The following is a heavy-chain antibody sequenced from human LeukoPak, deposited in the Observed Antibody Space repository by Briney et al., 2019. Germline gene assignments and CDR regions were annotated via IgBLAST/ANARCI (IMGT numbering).Heavy chain of an antibody. Sequence: ASVKVSCKASGGTFSSYAISWVRQAPGQGLEWMGWINTNTGNPTYAQGFTGRFVFSLDTSVSTAYLQISSLKAEDTAVYYCARGVHDFWSGYYSSYWGQGTLVTVSS. V-gene: IGHV7-4-1*02. CDR3: ARGVHDFWSGYYSSY. D-gene: IGHD3-3*01. J-gene: IGHJ4*02. CDR2: INTNTGNP. CDR1: GGTFSSYA.